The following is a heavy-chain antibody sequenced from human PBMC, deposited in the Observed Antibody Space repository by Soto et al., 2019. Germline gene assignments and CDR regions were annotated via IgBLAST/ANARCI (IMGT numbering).Heavy chain of an antibody. CDR2: IIPIFRTP. Sequence: QVQLVQSGAEVLKPGSSVKLSCKTYGDTFDTFAISWVRQAPGQGLEWMGGIIPIFRTPEYTQKIQGRVTXXXXXXXXXXXXXXXXXXXXXXXXXXXXXXXXXXXXXXXYYYALDVWGQGTTVTV. J-gene: IGHJ6*02. CDR1: GDTFDTFA. CDR3: XXXXXXXXXXXXYYYALDV. V-gene: IGHV1-69*05.